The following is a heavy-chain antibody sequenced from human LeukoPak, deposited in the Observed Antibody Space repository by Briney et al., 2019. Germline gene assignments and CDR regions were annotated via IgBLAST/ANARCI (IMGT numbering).Heavy chain of an antibody. J-gene: IGHJ4*02. D-gene: IGHD1-14*01. V-gene: IGHV3-21*01. CDR1: GFTFSSYR. CDR2: ISSSSSYI. Sequence: PGGSLRLSCAASGFTFSSYRMNWVRQAPGRGLEWVSSISSSSSYIYYADSVKGRFTISRDNAKNSQYLQMNSLRVEDTALYYCARGTNAYPGTDYWGQGTLVTVSS. CDR3: ARGTNAYPGTDY.